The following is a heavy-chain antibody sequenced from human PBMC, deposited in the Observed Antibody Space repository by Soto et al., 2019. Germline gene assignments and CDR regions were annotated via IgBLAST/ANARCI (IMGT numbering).Heavy chain of an antibody. CDR3: ARVAIYYGSGRALNWFAP. Sequence: SETLSLTCTVSGGFISSYYWSWIRQPSGKGLEWIGYIYYSGITNYNTNYNPSLKSRVTISVDTSKNQFSLKLNSVTAADTAVYYCARVAIYYGSGRALNWFAPWGQGTLVTVSS. CDR2: IYYSGIT. J-gene: IGHJ5*02. V-gene: IGHV4-59*12. CDR1: GGFISSYY. D-gene: IGHD3-10*01.